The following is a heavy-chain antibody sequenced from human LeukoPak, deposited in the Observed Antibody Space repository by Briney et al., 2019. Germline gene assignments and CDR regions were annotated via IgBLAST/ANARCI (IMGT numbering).Heavy chain of an antibody. D-gene: IGHD2-15*01. CDR1: GFTFSRFA. CDR3: AREVQGYCSGGSCYDAFDI. Sequence: QSGGSLRLSYAASGFTFSRFAMHWVRQAPGKGLEYVSAISSNGGSTYYANSVKGRFTISRDNSKNTLYLQMGSLRAEDMAVYYCAREVQGYCSGGSCYDAFDIWGQGTMVTVSS. J-gene: IGHJ3*02. CDR2: ISSNGGST. V-gene: IGHV3-64*01.